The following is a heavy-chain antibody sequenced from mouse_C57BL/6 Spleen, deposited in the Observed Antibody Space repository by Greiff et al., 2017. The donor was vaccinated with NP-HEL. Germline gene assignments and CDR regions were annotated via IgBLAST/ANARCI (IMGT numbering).Heavy chain of an antibody. Sequence: EVHLVESGAELVRPGASVKLSCTASGFNIKDYYMHWVKQRPEQGLEWIGRIDPEDGDTEYAPKFQGKATMTADTSSNTAYLQLSSLTSEDTAVYYCTSIYYGTATLFAYWGQGTLVTVSA. CDR3: TSIYYGTATLFAY. J-gene: IGHJ3*01. CDR2: IDPEDGDT. V-gene: IGHV14-1*01. D-gene: IGHD2-1*01. CDR1: GFNIKDYY.